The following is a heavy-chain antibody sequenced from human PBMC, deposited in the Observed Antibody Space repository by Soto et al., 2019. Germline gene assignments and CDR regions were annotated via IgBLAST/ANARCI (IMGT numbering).Heavy chain of an antibody. J-gene: IGHJ4*02. V-gene: IGHV1-18*04. CDR3: ARLVVVGSPLDY. Sequence: QVHLVQSAAEVKKPGASVTVSCKASGYPFSSYGITWVRQAPGQGLEWMGWTSAFYGNSTYSEKFQGRVTKTIDTSTNTAYMDLRSLKSDDTVVYYCARLVVVGSPLDYWGLGTLVTVSS. D-gene: IGHD2-8*02. CDR2: TSAFYGNS. CDR1: GYPFSSYG.